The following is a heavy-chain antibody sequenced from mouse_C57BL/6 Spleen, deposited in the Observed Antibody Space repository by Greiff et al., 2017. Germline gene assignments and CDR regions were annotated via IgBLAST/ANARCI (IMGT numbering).Heavy chain of an antibody. CDR2: FHPYNDDT. Sequence: VQLKQSGAELVKPGASVKMSCTASGYTFTTYPLEWMKQTHGKSLEWIGNFHPYNDDTKYNEKFKGKDTFTVEKSSSTVYLELSRLTSDDAAVYYCARGVYDYDYAMDYWGQGTSVTVSS. D-gene: IGHD2-4*01. CDR1: GYTFTTYP. V-gene: IGHV1-47*01. J-gene: IGHJ4*01. CDR3: ARGVYDYDYAMDY.